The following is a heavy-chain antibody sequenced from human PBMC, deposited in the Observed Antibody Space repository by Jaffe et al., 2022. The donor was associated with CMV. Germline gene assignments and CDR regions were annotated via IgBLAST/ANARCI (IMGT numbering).Heavy chain of an antibody. Sequence: EVQLVESGGGLVQPGGSLRLSCTPSGFTFSDYAMSWVRQAPGKGLEWVSGISSTGITHYTDSVKGRLTISRDNSKNTLYLRMNSLRVEDTAVYYCAKRPSGGVYGPGMNYMDVWGKGTTVTVSS. CDR3: AKRPSGGVYGPGMNYMDV. CDR2: ISSTGIT. CDR1: GFTFSDYA. D-gene: IGHD3-10*01. J-gene: IGHJ6*03. V-gene: IGHV3-23*04.